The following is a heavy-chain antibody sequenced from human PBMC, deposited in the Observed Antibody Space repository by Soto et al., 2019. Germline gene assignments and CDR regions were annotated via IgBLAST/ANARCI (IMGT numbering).Heavy chain of an antibody. Sequence: EVQLVESGGGLVKPGGYLRLSCAASGFTFSSYSMHWVRQATGKGLEWVSSISSSSTYIKYADSVKGRFTISRDNAKNSLYLQMNSLRAEDTAVYYCARGEGYFDCAAPRYWGQGTLVTVSS. D-gene: IGHD3-9*01. V-gene: IGHV3-21*01. J-gene: IGHJ4*02. CDR1: GFTFSSYS. CDR2: ISSSSTYI. CDR3: ARGEGYFDCAAPRY.